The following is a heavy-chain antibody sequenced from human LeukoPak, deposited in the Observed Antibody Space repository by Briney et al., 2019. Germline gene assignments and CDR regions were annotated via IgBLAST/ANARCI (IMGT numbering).Heavy chain of an antibody. D-gene: IGHD3-22*01. CDR1: GYTFTDYH. J-gene: IGHJ5*02. CDR3: ASSYYYLGVWFDP. V-gene: IGHV1-69*05. Sequence: ASVKVSCKASGYTFTDYHMHWVRQAPGQGLEWMGRIIPIFGTANYAQKFQGRVTITTDESTSTAYMELSSLRSEDTAVYYCASSYYYLGVWFDPWGQGTLVTVSS. CDR2: IIPIFGTA.